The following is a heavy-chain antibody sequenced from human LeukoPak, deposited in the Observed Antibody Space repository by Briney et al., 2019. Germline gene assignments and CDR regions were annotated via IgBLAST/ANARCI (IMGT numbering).Heavy chain of an antibody. J-gene: IGHJ6*02. Sequence: GGSLRLSCAASGFTFSSYWMSWVRQAPGKGLEWVANIKQDGSEKYYVDSVKGRFTISRDNAKNSLYLQMNSLRAEDTAVYYCAREVRGDLYYYYGMDVWGQGTTVTVSS. CDR1: GFTFSSYW. CDR3: AREVRGDLYYYYGMDV. CDR2: IKQDGSEK. D-gene: IGHD3-10*01. V-gene: IGHV3-7*01.